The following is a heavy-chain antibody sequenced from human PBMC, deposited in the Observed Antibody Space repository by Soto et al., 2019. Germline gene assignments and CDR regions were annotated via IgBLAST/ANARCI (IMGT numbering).Heavy chain of an antibody. CDR3: ANSVAVAGIEY. J-gene: IGHJ4*02. Sequence: SVKVSCKASGGTFSSYAISWVRQAPGQGLEWMGGIIPIFGTANYAQKFQGRVTITADESASTAYMELSSLRSEDTAVYYCANSVAVAGIEYWGQGTLVTVSS. CDR2: IIPIFGTA. V-gene: IGHV1-69*13. D-gene: IGHD6-19*01. CDR1: GGTFSSYA.